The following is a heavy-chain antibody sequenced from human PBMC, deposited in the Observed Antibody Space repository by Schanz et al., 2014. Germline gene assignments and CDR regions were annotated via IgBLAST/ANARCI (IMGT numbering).Heavy chain of an antibody. V-gene: IGHV1-18*01. Sequence: QVQLVQSGAEVKKPGASVKVSCKASGYTFTSYGISWVRQAPGQGLEWIGWISAQTGDTRYAQKMQGRVTMTRDVSSTTAFLELRSLRYDDTAVYYCARGRGFYDYWGQGTLVTVSS. CDR2: ISAQTGDT. J-gene: IGHJ4*02. D-gene: IGHD3-10*01. CDR1: GYTFTSYG. CDR3: ARGRGFYDY.